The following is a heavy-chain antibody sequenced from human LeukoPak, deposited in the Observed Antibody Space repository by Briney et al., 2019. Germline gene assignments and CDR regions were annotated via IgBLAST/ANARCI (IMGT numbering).Heavy chain of an antibody. Sequence: GASVKVSCKASGYTFTGYYMHWVRQAPGQGLEWMGWINPNSGGTNYAQKFQGRVTMTRDTSISTAYMELSRLRSDDTAVYYCARSLWFGADAFDIWGQGTMVTVSS. V-gene: IGHV1-2*02. CDR3: ARSLWFGADAFDI. CDR1: GYTFTGYY. CDR2: INPNSGGT. D-gene: IGHD3-10*01. J-gene: IGHJ3*02.